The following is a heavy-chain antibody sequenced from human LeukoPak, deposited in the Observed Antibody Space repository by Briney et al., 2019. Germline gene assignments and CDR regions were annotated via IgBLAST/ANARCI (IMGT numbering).Heavy chain of an antibody. Sequence: SETLSLTCTVSGGSISSSSYYWGWIRRPPGKGLEWIGIIHYSGNTYYNPSLKSPVTISVDTSKNQFSLKMNSVTAADTAVYYCARRYYASSWYYDYWGQGTLVTVSS. CDR2: IHYSGNT. D-gene: IGHD6-13*01. V-gene: IGHV4-39*01. CDR1: GGSISSSSYY. J-gene: IGHJ4*02. CDR3: ARRYYASSWYYDY.